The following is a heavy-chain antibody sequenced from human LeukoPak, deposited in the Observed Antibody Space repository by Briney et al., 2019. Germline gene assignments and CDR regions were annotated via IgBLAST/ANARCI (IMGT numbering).Heavy chain of an antibody. V-gene: IGHV1-18*01. CDR1: GYTFTSYG. J-gene: IGHJ4*02. D-gene: IGHD2-21*02. CDR2: ISAYNGNT. Sequence: GASVKVSCKASGYTFTSYGISWVRQAPGQGLEWMGWISAYNGNTNYAQKPQGRVTMTTDTSTSTVYMELRSLRSDDTAVYYCARTIVVVTADYFDYWGQGTLVTVSS. CDR3: ARTIVVVTADYFDY.